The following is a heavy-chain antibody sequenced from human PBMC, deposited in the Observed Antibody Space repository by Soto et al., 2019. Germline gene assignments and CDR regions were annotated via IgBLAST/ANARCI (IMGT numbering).Heavy chain of an antibody. CDR3: AHRDPHVSSWYEGDRGYNWFDP. V-gene: IGHV2-5*02. D-gene: IGHD6-13*01. J-gene: IGHJ5*02. Sequence: SGPTLVNPTQTLTLTCTFSGFSLSTSGVGVGWIRQPPGKALEWLALIYWDDDKRYSPSLKSRLTITKDTSKNQVVLTMTNMDPVDTATYHCAHRDPHVSSWYEGDRGYNWFDPWGQGTLVTVSS. CDR1: GFSLSTSGVG. CDR2: IYWDDDK.